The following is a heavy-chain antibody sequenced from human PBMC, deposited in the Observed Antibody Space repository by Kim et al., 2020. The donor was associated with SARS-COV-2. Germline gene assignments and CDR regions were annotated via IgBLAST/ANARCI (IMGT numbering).Heavy chain of an antibody. J-gene: IGHJ4*01. D-gene: IGHD6-25*01. V-gene: IGHV3-7*03. Sequence: GGSLRLSCAASGFTFSSYWMTWVRQAPGKGLEWVANIKPDGSEKHYVDSVKGRFTISRDDAKKSLYVQMNSLRAEDTALYYCARGGGYSSAGKIYFFDY. CDR3: ARGGGYSSAGKIYFFDY. CDR1: GFTFSSYW. CDR2: IKPDGSEK.